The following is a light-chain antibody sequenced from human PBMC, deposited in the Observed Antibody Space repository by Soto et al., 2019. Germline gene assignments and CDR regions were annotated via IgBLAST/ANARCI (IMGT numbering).Light chain of an antibody. V-gene: IGLV2-23*02. CDR3: CSYAGSRTFV. Sequence: QSALTQPASVSGSPGQSITISCTGTSSDIGNYNLVSWYQQHPGKAPKLMICEVSKRPSGVSNRFSGSKSGNTASLTISGLQAEDEADYYCCSYAGSRTFVFGTGTKVTV. CDR1: SSDIGNYNL. CDR2: EVS. J-gene: IGLJ1*01.